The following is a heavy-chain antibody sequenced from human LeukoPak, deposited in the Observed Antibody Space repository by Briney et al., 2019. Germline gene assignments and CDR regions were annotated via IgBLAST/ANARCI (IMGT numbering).Heavy chain of an antibody. Sequence: PGGSLRLSCAPSGFTFSSYAMSWVRQAPGKGLEWVSGLHADSGMTYYADSVKGRFTISRDNSKNTLYFQMNSLRAEDTAVYYCVKDFLHGPHIEPVGSVGPFDYWGQGTLVTVSS. CDR1: GFTFSSYA. D-gene: IGHD2-2*01. CDR2: LHADSGMT. CDR3: VKDFLHGPHIEPVGSVGPFDY. J-gene: IGHJ4*02. V-gene: IGHV3-23*01.